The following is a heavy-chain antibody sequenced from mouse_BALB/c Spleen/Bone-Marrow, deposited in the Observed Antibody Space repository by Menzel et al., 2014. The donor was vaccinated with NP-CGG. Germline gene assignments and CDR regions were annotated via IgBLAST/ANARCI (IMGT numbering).Heavy chain of an antibody. Sequence: EVKLVESGGGLVQPGGSRKLSCAASGFTFSSFGMHWVRQAPEKGLEWVAYISSGSSTIFYADTVKGRFTVSRDNSKNTLFLQMTSLRSEDTAMYYCTRGGNWDDFDYWGQGTTLTVSS. J-gene: IGHJ2*01. V-gene: IGHV5-17*02. CDR2: ISSGSSTI. CDR1: GFTFSSFG. D-gene: IGHD4-1*01. CDR3: TRGGNWDDFDY.